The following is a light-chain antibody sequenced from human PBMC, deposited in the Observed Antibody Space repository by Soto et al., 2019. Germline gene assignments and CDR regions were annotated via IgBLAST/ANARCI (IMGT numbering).Light chain of an antibody. V-gene: IGKV3-11*01. CDR3: QQRSNWPPVT. CDR1: QSVSNNY. CDR2: GAS. J-gene: IGKJ4*01. Sequence: EIVLTQCPGSLSLSPGERATLSCRASQSVSNNYLAWYQQKPGQAPRLLIYGASNRATGIPARFSGSGSGTDFTLTISSLEPEDFGVYSCQQRSNWPPVTFGGGTKVDIK.